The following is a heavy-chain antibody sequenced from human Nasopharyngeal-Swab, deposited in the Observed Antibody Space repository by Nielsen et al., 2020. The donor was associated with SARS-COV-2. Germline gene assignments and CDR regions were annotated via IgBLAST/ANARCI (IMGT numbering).Heavy chain of an antibody. CDR2: IIPIFGTA. J-gene: IGHJ3*02. V-gene: IGHV1-69*06. CDR1: GYTLTELS. CDR3: ARERIVVVMEDAFDI. Sequence: SVKVSCKVSGYTLTELSMHWVRQAPGQGLEWMGGIIPIFGTANYAQKFQGRVTITADKSTSTAYMELSSLRSEDTAVYYCARERIVVVMEDAFDIWGQGTMVTVSS. D-gene: IGHD3-22*01.